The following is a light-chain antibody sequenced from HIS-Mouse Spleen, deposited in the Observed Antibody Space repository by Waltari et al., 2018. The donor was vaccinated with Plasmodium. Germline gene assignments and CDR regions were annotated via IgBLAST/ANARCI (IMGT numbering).Light chain of an antibody. V-gene: IGLV2-14*03. Sequence: QSALTQPASVSGSPGQSITISCTGTSSAVGGYNYVSGYQHHPGKAPKLMIYDVINRPARVSNRFSGSKSGNTASLTISGLQAEDEADYYGSSYTSSSTLVFGGGTKLTVL. CDR3: SSYTSSSTLV. CDR1: SSAVGGYNY. J-gene: IGLJ2*01. CDR2: DVI.